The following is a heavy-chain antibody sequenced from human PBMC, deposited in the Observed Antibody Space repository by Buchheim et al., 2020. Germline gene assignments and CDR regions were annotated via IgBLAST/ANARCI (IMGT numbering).Heavy chain of an antibody. Sequence: EVQLVESGGGLVQPGGSLRLSCVASGFIFSHYNINWVRQAPGKGLEWVSYITSTSSIIYYADSVKGRFTISRDNAKNSLYLQMDSLRAEDTAVYYCARGAQYSGSYSFDYWGQGTL. CDR3: ARGAQYSGSYSFDY. CDR2: ITSTSSII. D-gene: IGHD1-26*01. V-gene: IGHV3-48*04. CDR1: GFIFSHYN. J-gene: IGHJ4*02.